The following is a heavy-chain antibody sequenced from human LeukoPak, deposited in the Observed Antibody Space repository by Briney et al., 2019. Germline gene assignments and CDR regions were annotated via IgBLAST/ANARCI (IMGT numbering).Heavy chain of an antibody. CDR3: ARLGYGSGSHSFDY. CDR1: GFTFSSYG. V-gene: IGHV3-33*01. Sequence: GGSLRLSCAASGFTFSSYGMHWVRQAPGKGLEWVAVIWYDGSNKYYADSVKGRFTISRDNSKNTLYLQMNSLRAEDTAVYYCARLGYGSGSHSFDYWGQATVLSVSS. CDR2: IWYDGSNK. D-gene: IGHD3-10*01. J-gene: IGHJ4*02.